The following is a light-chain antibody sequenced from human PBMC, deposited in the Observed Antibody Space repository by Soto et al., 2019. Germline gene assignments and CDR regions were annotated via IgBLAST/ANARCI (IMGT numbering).Light chain of an antibody. CDR1: QSISNT. CDR2: KAS. J-gene: IGKJ1*01. Sequence: DIQMTQSPSTLSASVGDRVTITCRASQSISNTLAWYQQQPGKAPNLLIYKASSLQSGAPSRFSGSGFGTEFTLTISSLQPDDFATYYCQQYNLYPWTFGQGTRVEIK. V-gene: IGKV1-5*03. CDR3: QQYNLYPWT.